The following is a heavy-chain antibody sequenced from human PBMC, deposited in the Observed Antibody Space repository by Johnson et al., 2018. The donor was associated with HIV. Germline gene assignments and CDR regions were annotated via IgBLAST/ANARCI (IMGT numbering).Heavy chain of an antibody. V-gene: IGHV3-7*05. Sequence: EQLVESGGGLVQPGGSLRLSCAASGFTFSSYWMSWVRQAPGKGLEWVANIKQDGSEKYYVDSVKGRFTISRDNAKNSLYLQMTSLSAEDTAVNYCARDAVIRSGWYPEGAFDIWGQGTMVTVSA. CDR1: GFTFSSYW. J-gene: IGHJ3*02. CDR3: ARDAVIRSGWYPEGAFDI. D-gene: IGHD6-19*01. CDR2: IKQDGSEK.